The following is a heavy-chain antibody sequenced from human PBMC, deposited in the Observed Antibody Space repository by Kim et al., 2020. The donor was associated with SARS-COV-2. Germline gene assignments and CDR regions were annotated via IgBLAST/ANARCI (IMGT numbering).Heavy chain of an antibody. J-gene: IGHJ4*02. V-gene: IGHV4-59*13. CDR1: GGAISSYY. CDR2: VHYTGST. Sequence: SETLSLTCSVSGGAISSYYWNWIRQSPGKGLEWIGYVHYTGSTNYNPSLKSRVTISVHTSKNQLSLKLTSVTAADTAVYYCARGMGELIFDYWGQGTLVT. D-gene: IGHD3-16*01. CDR3: ARGMGELIFDY.